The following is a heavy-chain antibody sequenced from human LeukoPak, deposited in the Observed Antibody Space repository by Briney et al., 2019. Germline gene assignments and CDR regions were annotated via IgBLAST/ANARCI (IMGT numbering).Heavy chain of an antibody. CDR2: ISYDGSNK. J-gene: IGHJ2*01. Sequence: GGSLRLSCAASGFTFSSYAMHWVRQAPGKGLEWVAVISYDGSNKYYADSVKGRFTISRDNSKNTLYLQMNSLRAEDTAVYYCAKDPGNNNWSYWYFDIWGRGTLVSVSS. CDR3: AKDPGNNNWSYWYFDI. V-gene: IGHV3-30-3*01. CDR1: GFTFSSYA. D-gene: IGHD1-1*01.